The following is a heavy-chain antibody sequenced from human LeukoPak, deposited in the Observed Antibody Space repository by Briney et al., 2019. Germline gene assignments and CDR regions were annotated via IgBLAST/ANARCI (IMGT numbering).Heavy chain of an antibody. Sequence: GGSLRLSCEASRFTFSNYWMNWVRQAPGKGLEWVANIKQDGSEKYYVDSVKGRFTISRDNAKNSLYLQMISLKAEDTAVYYCARAFIAARPRDYYGMDVWGQGTTVTVSS. D-gene: IGHD6-6*01. V-gene: IGHV3-7*01. CDR1: RFTFSNYW. CDR2: IKQDGSEK. J-gene: IGHJ6*02. CDR3: ARAFIAARPRDYYGMDV.